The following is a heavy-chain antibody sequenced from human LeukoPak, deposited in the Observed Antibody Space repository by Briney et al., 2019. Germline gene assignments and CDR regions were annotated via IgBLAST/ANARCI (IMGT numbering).Heavy chain of an antibody. CDR1: GFTFSSYG. CDR3: ARDERYCSGGSCYPSDGMDV. Sequence: PGRSLRLSCAASGFTFSSYGMHWVRQAPGKGLEWAAVIWYDGSNKYYADSVKGRFTISRDNSKNTLYLQMNSLRAEDTAVYYCARDERYCSGGSCYPSDGMDVWGQGTTVTVSS. J-gene: IGHJ6*02. V-gene: IGHV3-33*01. D-gene: IGHD2-15*01. CDR2: IWYDGSNK.